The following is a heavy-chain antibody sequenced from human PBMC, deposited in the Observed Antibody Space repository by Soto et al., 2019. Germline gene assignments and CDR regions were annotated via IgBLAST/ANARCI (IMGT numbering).Heavy chain of an antibody. D-gene: IGHD4-17*01. V-gene: IGHV3-30*03. CDR3: ASDYGDYVEVGGIPLGFDY. Sequence: GGSLRLSCAASGFTFSSYGMHWVRQAPGKGLEWVAVISYDGSNKYYADSVKGRFTISRDNSKNTLYLQMNSLRAEDTAVYYCASDYGDYVEVGGIPLGFDYWGQGTLVTVSS. J-gene: IGHJ4*02. CDR1: GFTFSSYG. CDR2: ISYDGSNK.